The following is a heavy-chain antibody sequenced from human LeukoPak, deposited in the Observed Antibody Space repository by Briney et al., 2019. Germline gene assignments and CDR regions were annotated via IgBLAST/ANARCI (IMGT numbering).Heavy chain of an antibody. D-gene: IGHD3-10*01. V-gene: IGHV4-39*01. J-gene: IGHJ4*02. CDR1: GGSISSSSCY. Sequence: KPSETLSLTCTVSGGSISSSSCYWDWIRQPPGKGLEWIGGMYYSGTTDYNPSLKSRVTISADTSKNQFSLKLSSVTAADTAVYYCARRYGGWGSIDYWGQGTLVTVSS. CDR3: ARRYGGWGSIDY. CDR2: MYYSGTT.